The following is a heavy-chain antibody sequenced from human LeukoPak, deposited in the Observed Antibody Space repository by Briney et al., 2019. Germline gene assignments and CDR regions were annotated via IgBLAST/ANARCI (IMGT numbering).Heavy chain of an antibody. D-gene: IGHD6-19*01. CDR2: MYAGGTT. J-gene: IGHJ5*02. CDR3: ARGSGSGWPLDR. V-gene: IGHV3-53*01. Sequence: PGGSLRLSCAASGVIVSRNFMSWVREAPGKGLQWVAIMYAGGTTDYSDSVRGRFHISRDSSNNTLSLQINSLRAEDTAVYYCARGSGSGWPLDRWRQGALVTVSS. CDR1: GVIVSRNF.